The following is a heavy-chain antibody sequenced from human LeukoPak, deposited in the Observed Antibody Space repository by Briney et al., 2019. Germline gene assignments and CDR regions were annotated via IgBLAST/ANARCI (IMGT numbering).Heavy chain of an antibody. CDR1: GFTVSGHY. V-gene: IGHV3-66*01. D-gene: IGHD2-15*01. J-gene: IGHJ1*01. CDR2: IYGGGDT. CDR3: NRYCTHGSCYPPDFQH. Sequence: PGGSLRLSCVASGFTVSGHYMSWVRQAPGKGLEWVSVIYGGGDTHYADSVKARFTISRDNSKNTLYLQMNSLRVEDTAVYYCNRYCTHGSCYPPDFQHWGQGTLVTVSS.